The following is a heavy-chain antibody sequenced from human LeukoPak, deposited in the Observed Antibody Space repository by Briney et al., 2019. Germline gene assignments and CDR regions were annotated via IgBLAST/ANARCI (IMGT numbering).Heavy chain of an antibody. CDR3: ACFDSAMVTDAGY. J-gene: IGHJ4*02. CDR1: GFTFSNYW. V-gene: IGHV3-7*01. D-gene: IGHD5-18*01. Sequence: GGSLRLSCAASGFTFSNYWISWVRQAPGKGLEWVANIKQNESDKYYVDSVKSRFIISRDNAKKSLYLQMNSLRAEDTSMYYCACFDSAMVTDAGYWGQGTLVTVSS. CDR2: IKQNESDK.